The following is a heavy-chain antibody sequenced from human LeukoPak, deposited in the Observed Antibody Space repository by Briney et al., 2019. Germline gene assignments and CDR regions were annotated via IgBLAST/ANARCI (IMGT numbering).Heavy chain of an antibody. CDR3: ARGGYSSSWYAHY. Sequence: PSETLSLTRAVYCASFRVYDSSCIRQPPGKGLEWIGEINHSGSTNYNPSLKSRVTIPVDTSKNQFSLKLSSVTAADTAVYYRARGGYSSSWYAHYWGQGTLVTVSS. CDR1: CASFRVYD. D-gene: IGHD6-13*01. CDR2: INHSGST. J-gene: IGHJ4*02. V-gene: IGHV4-34*01.